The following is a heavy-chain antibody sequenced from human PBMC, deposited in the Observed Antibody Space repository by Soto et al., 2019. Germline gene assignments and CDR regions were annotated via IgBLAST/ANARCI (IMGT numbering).Heavy chain of an antibody. CDR2: IYYSGST. D-gene: IGHD3-3*02. CDR3: ASPKIAFYNWFDP. J-gene: IGHJ5*02. V-gene: IGHV4-39*01. CDR1: GGSITRGGYY. Sequence: SETLSLTCTVSGGSITRGGYYWSWIRQHPGKGLEWIGYIYYSGSTYYNPSLKSRVTISVDTSKNQFSLKLSSVTAADTAVYYCASPKIAFYNWFDPWGQGTLVTVSS.